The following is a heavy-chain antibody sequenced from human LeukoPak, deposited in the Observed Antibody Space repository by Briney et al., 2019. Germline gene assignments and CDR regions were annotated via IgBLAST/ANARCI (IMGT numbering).Heavy chain of an antibody. CDR1: GGSFSGYY. D-gene: IGHD1/OR15-1a*01. CDR3: ARARGTEAIDY. Sequence: SETLSLTCAVYGGSFSGYYWSWIRQPPGKGLEWIGEITHSGSTNYNPSLKSRVTVSVDTSKNQFSLKVRSVTAADTAVYYCARARGTEAIDYWGQGTLVTVSS. J-gene: IGHJ4*02. V-gene: IGHV4-34*01. CDR2: ITHSGST.